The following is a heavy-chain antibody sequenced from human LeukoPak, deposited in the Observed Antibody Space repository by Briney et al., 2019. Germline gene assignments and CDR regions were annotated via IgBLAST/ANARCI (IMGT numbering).Heavy chain of an antibody. J-gene: IGHJ5*02. CDR1: GFTFSSYW. CDR2: INSDGSST. Sequence: PGGSLTLSCAASGFTFSSYWMHWVRQAPGKGLVWVSRINSDGSSTSYADSVKGRLTISRDNAKNTLYLQMNSLRAEDTAVYYCAREALRFPLFDLWGQGTLVTVSS. CDR3: AREALRFPLFDL. V-gene: IGHV3-74*01. D-gene: IGHD3-3*01.